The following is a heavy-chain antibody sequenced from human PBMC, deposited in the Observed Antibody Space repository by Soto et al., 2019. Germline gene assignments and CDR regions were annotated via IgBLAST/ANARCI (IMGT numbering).Heavy chain of an antibody. Sequence: ASVKVSCKASGGTFSSYAISWVRQAPGQGLEWMGGIIPIFGTANYAQKFQGRVTITADESTSTAYMELSSLRSEDTAVYYCARARLGYCSSTSCSGGMDVWGQGTTVTVSS. D-gene: IGHD2-2*01. V-gene: IGHV1-69*13. CDR1: GGTFSSYA. J-gene: IGHJ6*02. CDR3: ARARLGYCSSTSCSGGMDV. CDR2: IIPIFGTA.